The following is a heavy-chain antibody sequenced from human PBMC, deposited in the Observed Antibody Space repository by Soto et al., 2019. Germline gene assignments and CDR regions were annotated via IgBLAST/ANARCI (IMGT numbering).Heavy chain of an antibody. Sequence: QVQLQESGPGQVKPSETLSLTCSVSGGSVSSGGYYWTWIRQPPGKGLEWIGYILYSGNSNYNPSRKSRVTLSLETSKNQFSLKLSSVTAADTAVYYCATFGGGWNFWGQGTLVTVSS. CDR2: ILYSGNS. CDR1: GGSVSSGGYY. J-gene: IGHJ4*02. V-gene: IGHV4-61*08. D-gene: IGHD6-19*01. CDR3: ATFGGGWNF.